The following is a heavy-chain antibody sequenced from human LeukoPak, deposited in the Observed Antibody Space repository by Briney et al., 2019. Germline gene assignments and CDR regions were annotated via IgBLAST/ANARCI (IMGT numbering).Heavy chain of an antibody. Sequence: GGSLRLSCAASGFTFSSYAMHWVRQAPGKGLEWVVVISYDGSNKYYADSVKGRFTISRDNSKNTLYLQMNSLRAEDTAVYYCAREGLGWDIVVVEAFDIWGQGTMVTVSS. CDR2: ISYDGSNK. CDR3: AREGLGWDIVVVEAFDI. J-gene: IGHJ3*02. CDR1: GFTFSSYA. D-gene: IGHD2-2*01. V-gene: IGHV3-30-3*01.